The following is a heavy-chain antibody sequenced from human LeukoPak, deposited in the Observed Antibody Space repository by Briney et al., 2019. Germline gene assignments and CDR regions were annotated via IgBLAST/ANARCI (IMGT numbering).Heavy chain of an antibody. CDR1: GFTFSSYG. J-gene: IGHJ4*02. CDR2: IWYDGSNK. Sequence: GGSLRLSCAASGFTFSSYGMHWVRQAPGKGLEWVAVIWYDGSNKYYADSVKVRFTISRDNSKNTLYLQMNSLRAEDTAVYYCGAVGATSPFDYWGQGTLVTVSS. D-gene: IGHD1-26*01. V-gene: IGHV3-33*01. CDR3: GAVGATSPFDY.